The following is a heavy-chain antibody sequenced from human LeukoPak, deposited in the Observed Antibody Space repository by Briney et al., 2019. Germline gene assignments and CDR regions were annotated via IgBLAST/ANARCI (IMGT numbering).Heavy chain of an antibody. Sequence: ASVKVSCKASGYTFTSYYMHWVRQAPGQGLEWMGIINPSGGSTSYAQKFQGRVTMTRDTSTSTVYMELSSLRSEDTAVYYCARDLADTMVRGVILYLSMLDTWGQGTLVTVSS. D-gene: IGHD3-10*01. CDR1: GYTFTSYY. J-gene: IGHJ5*02. CDR2: INPSGGST. V-gene: IGHV1-46*01. CDR3: ARDLADTMVRGVILYLSMLDT.